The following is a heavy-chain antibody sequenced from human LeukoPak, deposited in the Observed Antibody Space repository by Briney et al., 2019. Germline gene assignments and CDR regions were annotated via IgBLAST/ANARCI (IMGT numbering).Heavy chain of an antibody. J-gene: IGHJ3*02. CDR2: IYTSGST. CDR3: ARDPTRYSSSSATDAFDI. Sequence: SETLSLTCTVSGGSISSGGYYWSWIRQPPGKGLEWIGRIYTSGSTNYNPSLKSRVTMSVDTSKNQFSLKLSSVTAADTAVYYCARDPTRYSSSSATDAFDIWGQGTMVTVSS. V-gene: IGHV4-61*02. CDR1: GGSISSGGYY. D-gene: IGHD6-6*01.